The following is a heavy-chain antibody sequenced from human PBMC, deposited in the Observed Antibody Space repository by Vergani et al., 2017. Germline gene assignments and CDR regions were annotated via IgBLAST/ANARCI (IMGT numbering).Heavy chain of an antibody. CDR1: GFSLNTRGVS. CDR2: IYWNDDQ. Sequence: QITLTESGPTLVKPTQTLTLTCTFSGFSLNTRGVSVAWIRQPPGKALDWLALIYWNDDQHYSPSLNNRVTITKDTSKNQVLLTMTNMDYVDTGTYYCVYRKTECGTTGCFYPFDYYYYMYVRGKGTPVTGSS. V-gene: IGHV2-5*04. J-gene: IGHJ6*03. D-gene: IGHD1-7*01. CDR3: VYRKTECGTTGCFYPFDYYYYMYV.